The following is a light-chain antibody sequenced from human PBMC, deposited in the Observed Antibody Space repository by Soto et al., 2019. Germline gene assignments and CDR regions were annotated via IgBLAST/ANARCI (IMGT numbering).Light chain of an antibody. Sequence: QSALTQPPSASGSAGQSVTISCTGTSSDVGAYNFVSWYQQHPYKAPKLIIYEVRKRPSGVPDRFSGSKSGNTASLTVSGLQAEDEAEYYCRSLHGDSKYVFGTGTKVTVL. V-gene: IGLV2-8*01. J-gene: IGLJ1*01. CDR2: EVR. CDR1: SSDVGAYNF. CDR3: RSLHGDSKYV.